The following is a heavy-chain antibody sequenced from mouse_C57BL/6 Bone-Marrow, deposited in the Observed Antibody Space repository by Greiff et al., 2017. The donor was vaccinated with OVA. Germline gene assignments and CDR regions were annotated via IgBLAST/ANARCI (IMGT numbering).Heavy chain of an antibody. J-gene: IGHJ4*01. V-gene: IGHV1-82*01. Sequence: QVQLQQSGPELVKPGASVKISCKASGYAFSSSWMNWVKQRPGKGLEWIGRIYPGDGDTNYNGKFKGKATLTADKSSSTAYMQLSSLTSEDSAVYVCARSGDGYMGGNYAMDYWGQGTTLTVSS. CDR2: IYPGDGDT. CDR1: GYAFSSSW. CDR3: ARSGDGYMGGNYAMDY. D-gene: IGHD2-3*01.